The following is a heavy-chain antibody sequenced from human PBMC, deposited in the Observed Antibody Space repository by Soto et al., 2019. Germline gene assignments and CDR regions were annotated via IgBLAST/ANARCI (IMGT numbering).Heavy chain of an antibody. CDR3: ARDGCGGDCYPYYFDY. J-gene: IGHJ4*02. V-gene: IGHV3-30-3*01. D-gene: IGHD2-21*02. CDR2: ISYDGSNK. Sequence: QVQLVESGGGVVQPGRSLRLSCAASGFTFSSNAMHWVRQAQGKGLEWVAVISYDGSNKYYADSVKGRFTISRDNSKNTLYLQMNSLRAEDTAVYYCARDGCGGDCYPYYFDYWGQGTLVTVSS. CDR1: GFTFSSNA.